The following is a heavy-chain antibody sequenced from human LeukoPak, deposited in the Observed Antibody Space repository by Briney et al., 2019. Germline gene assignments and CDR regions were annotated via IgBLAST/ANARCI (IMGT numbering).Heavy chain of an antibody. V-gene: IGHV4-59*01. J-gene: IGHJ6*02. Sequence: SETLSLTCTVSGGSISSYYWSWIRQPPGKGLEWIGYIYYSGSTNYNPSLKSRVTISVDTSKNQFSLKLSSVTAADTAVYYCARGPIAAAGSSFNYYYGMDVWGQGTTVTVSS. D-gene: IGHD6-13*01. CDR1: GGSISSYY. CDR3: ARGPIAAAGSSFNYYYGMDV. CDR2: IYYSGST.